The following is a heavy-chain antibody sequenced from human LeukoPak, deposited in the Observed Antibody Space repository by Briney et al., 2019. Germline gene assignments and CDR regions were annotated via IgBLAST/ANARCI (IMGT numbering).Heavy chain of an antibody. D-gene: IGHD5-12*01. J-gene: IGHJ4*02. V-gene: IGHV3-53*01. CDR1: GFTVSSNY. CDR3: ARGVDPRDLKPRDY. Sequence: GGSLRLSCAASGFTVSSNYMSWVRQAAGKGLEWVSVIYSGGSTYYADSVKGRFTISRDNSKNTLYLQMNSLRAEDTAVYYCARGVDPRDLKPRDYWGQGTLVTVSS. CDR2: IYSGGST.